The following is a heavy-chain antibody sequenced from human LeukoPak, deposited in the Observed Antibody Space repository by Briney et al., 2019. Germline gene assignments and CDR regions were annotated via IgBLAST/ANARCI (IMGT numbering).Heavy chain of an antibody. V-gene: IGHV3-33*08. Sequence: PGGSLRLSCAASGFTFSSYAMSWVRQAPGKGLEWVAVIWYDGSNKYYADSVKGRFTISRDNSKNTLYLQMNSLRAEDTAVYYCARSLNGDFDYWGQGTLVTVSS. CDR3: ARSLNGDFDY. J-gene: IGHJ4*02. CDR1: GFTFSSYA. CDR2: IWYDGSNK. D-gene: IGHD4-17*01.